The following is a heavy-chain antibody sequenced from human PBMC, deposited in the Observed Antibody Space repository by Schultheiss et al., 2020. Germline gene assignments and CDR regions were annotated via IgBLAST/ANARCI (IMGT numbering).Heavy chain of an antibody. J-gene: IGHJ4*02. D-gene: IGHD3-22*01. V-gene: IGHV4-34*01. CDR2: INHSGST. CDR3: ARQVVIAFDY. Sequence: SATLSLTCAVYGGSFSGYYWSWIRQPPGKGLEWIGEINHSGSTNYNPSLKSRVTISVDTSKNQFSLKLSSVTAADTAVYYCARQVVIAFDYWGQGTLVTGSS. CDR1: GGSFSGYY.